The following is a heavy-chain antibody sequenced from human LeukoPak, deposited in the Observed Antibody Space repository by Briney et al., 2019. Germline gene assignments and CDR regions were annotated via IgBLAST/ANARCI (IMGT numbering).Heavy chain of an antibody. V-gene: IGHV3-23*01. D-gene: IGHD2-15*01. CDR2: ITGSGNDA. CDR1: GFTFSNYA. CDR3: AKGATGLRIVGDD. J-gene: IGHJ4*02. Sequence: PGGSLTLSCAASGFTFSNYAMTWVRQAPGKGLEWVSTITGSGNDAYYADSVKGRFTISRDNSKNMLYLQMNSLRAEDTAVYYCAKGATGLRIVGDDWGQGTLVTVSS.